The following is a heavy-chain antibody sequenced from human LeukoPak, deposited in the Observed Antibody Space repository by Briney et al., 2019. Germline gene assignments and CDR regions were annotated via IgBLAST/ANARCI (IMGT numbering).Heavy chain of an antibody. CDR2: INPNSGGT. D-gene: IGHD4-17*01. CDR1: GYTFTGYY. CDR3: ARASDYGDYVVFDY. V-gene: IGHV1-2*06. Sequence: ASVKVSCKASGYTFTGYYMHWVRQAPGQGLEWMGRINPNSGGTNYAQKFQGRVTMTRDTSISTAYMELGRLRSDDTAVYYCARASDYGDYVVFDYWGQGTLVTVSS. J-gene: IGHJ4*02.